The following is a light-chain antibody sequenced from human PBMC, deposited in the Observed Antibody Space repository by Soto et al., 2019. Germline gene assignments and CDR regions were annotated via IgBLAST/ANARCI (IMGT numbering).Light chain of an antibody. V-gene: IGKV3-15*01. CDR3: SQYDDWPPWT. CDR2: DAS. Sequence: EIVMTQSPATLSVSPGERATLSCRASQSVSSKLAWYQQKPGQAPRLLIYDASTRATGIPARFSGSGSGTEFTLTISSLQSEDFAVYYCSQYDDWPPWTFDQGTKVEIK. CDR1: QSVSSK. J-gene: IGKJ1*01.